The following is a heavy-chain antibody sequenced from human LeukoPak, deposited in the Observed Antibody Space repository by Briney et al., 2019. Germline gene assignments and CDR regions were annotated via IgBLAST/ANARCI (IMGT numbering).Heavy chain of an antibody. CDR1: GDSVSSNSAS. Sequence: PSQTLSLTCAVSGDSVSSNSASWNWIRQSPSRGLEWLGRTYYRSKWYNDYAVSVKSRITINPDTSKNQFSLQLNSVTPEDTAVYYCARENYVILTGYSKFDYWGQGTLVTVSS. D-gene: IGHD3-9*01. J-gene: IGHJ4*02. CDR2: TYYRSKWYN. V-gene: IGHV6-1*01. CDR3: ARENYVILTGYSKFDY.